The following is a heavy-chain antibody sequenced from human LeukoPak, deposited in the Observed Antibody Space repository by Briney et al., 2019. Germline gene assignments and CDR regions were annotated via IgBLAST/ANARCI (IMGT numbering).Heavy chain of an antibody. CDR1: GGSFSAYY. CDR2: INHSGST. CDR3: ARGRYNWKY. Sequence: PSETLSLTCAVYGGSFSAYYWSWIRQPPGKGLEWIGEINHSGSTNYNPSLKSRVTISADTSKNQLSLKLSSVTAADTAVYYCARGRYNWKYWGQGTLVTVSS. V-gene: IGHV4-34*01. D-gene: IGHD1-1*01. J-gene: IGHJ4*02.